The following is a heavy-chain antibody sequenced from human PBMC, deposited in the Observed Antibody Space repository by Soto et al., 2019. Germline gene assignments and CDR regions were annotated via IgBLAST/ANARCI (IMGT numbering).Heavy chain of an antibody. J-gene: IGHJ6*02. Sequence: SVKVSCKASGGTFSSYAISWVRQAPGQGLEWMGGIIPIFGTANYAQKFQGRVTITADESTSAAYMELSSLRSEDTAVYYCARGVVAVEDYHYGMAVWGQGTTVTVSS. CDR3: ARGVVAVEDYHYGMAV. CDR1: GGTFSSYA. CDR2: IIPIFGTA. V-gene: IGHV1-69*13. D-gene: IGHD6-19*01.